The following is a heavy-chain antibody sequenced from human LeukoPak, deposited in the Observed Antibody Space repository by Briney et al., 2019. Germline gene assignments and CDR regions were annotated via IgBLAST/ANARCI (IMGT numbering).Heavy chain of an antibody. Sequence: ASVKVSCGTSGYTFVDYYIHWVRQAPGQGLEWVGRINPNSGGTNQEQKFQGRVTMTSDTSISTIYMELSSLRSDDTAVYYCASDWGYYHETSGYYLAFWGQGTLVTVSS. J-gene: IGHJ4*02. CDR1: GYTFVDYY. V-gene: IGHV1-2*06. D-gene: IGHD3-22*01. CDR3: ASDWGYYHETSGYYLAF. CDR2: INPNSGGT.